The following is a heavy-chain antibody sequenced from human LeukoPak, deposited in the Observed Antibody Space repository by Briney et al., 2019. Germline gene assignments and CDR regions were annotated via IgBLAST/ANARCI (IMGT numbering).Heavy chain of an antibody. CDR3: ARDSVSIADRYYYYMDV. D-gene: IGHD6-6*01. CDR1: GFTVSSNY. V-gene: IGHV3-66*02. Sequence: PGGSLRLSCAASGFTVSSNYMSWVRQAPGKGLEWVSVIYSGGSTYYADSVKGRFTISRDNSKNTLYLQMNSLRAEDTAVYYCARDSVSIADRYYYYMDVWGKGTTVTVSS. J-gene: IGHJ6*03. CDR2: IYSGGST.